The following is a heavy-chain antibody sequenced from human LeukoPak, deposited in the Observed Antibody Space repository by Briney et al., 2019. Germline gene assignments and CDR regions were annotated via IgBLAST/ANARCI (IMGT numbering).Heavy chain of an antibody. Sequence: ASVKVSCKASEYSFTGYNIYWMRQAPGQELEWMGRINFDSGGTNSAQKFQGRVTMTRDTSVSTAYMELTRLISDDTAVYYCARLSIPDYYFDLWGQGAPVTVSS. V-gene: IGHV1-2*06. D-gene: IGHD4/OR15-4a*01. CDR3: ARLSIPDYYFDL. J-gene: IGHJ4*02. CDR2: INFDSGGT. CDR1: EYSFTGYN.